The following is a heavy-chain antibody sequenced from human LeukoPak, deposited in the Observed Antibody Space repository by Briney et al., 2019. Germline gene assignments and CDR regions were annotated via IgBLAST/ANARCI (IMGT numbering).Heavy chain of an antibody. V-gene: IGHV1-46*01. CDR1: GYTFTSYY. CDR2: INPSGGST. J-gene: IGHJ6*03. D-gene: IGHD2-21*02. Sequence: ASVKVSCKASGYTFTSYYMHWVRQAPGQGLEWMGIINPSGGSTSYAQKFQGRVTMTRDTSTSTAYMELSSLRSEDTAVYYCAAHCGGDCMGGGGLKQYYYYMDVWGKGTTVTVSS. CDR3: AAHCGGDCMGGGGLKQYYYYMDV.